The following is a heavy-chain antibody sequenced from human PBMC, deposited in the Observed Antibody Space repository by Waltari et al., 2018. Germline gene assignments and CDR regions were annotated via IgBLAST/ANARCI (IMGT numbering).Heavy chain of an antibody. V-gene: IGHV4-30-2*01. CDR1: GGSISSGGYS. D-gene: IGHD4-17*01. CDR2: IYHSVGT. Sequence: QLQLQESGSGLVKPSQTLSLTCTVSGGSISSGGYSLNWIRQPPGKGLEWIGYIYHSVGTYCTPSLKSRGTMSVDGSRNQFSLKLSSVTAADTAVYYCARAYGDYTEMFDYWGQGTLVTVSS. CDR3: ARAYGDYTEMFDY. J-gene: IGHJ4*02.